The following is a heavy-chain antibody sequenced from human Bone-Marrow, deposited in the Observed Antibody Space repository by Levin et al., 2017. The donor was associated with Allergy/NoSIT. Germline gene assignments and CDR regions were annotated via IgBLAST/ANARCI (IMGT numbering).Heavy chain of an antibody. CDR2: ISPYNGDT. J-gene: IGHJ4*02. V-gene: IGHV1-18*01. CDR3: ASDTGYFDH. D-gene: IGHD2-8*02. Sequence: ASVKVSCKASGYIFTNFGISWMRRAPGHGLEWMGWISPYNGDTEYGQKFQGRVTMSRDTSTTTAYMDLRSLTSDDTAVYFCASDTGYFDHWGQGSLVTVSS. CDR1: GYIFTNFG.